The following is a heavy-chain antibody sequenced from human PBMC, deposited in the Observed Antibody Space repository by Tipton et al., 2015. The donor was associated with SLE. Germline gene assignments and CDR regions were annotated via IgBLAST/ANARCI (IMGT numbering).Heavy chain of an antibody. CDR1: GGSISSGSYF. D-gene: IGHD1-26*01. CDR2: IHTSGGT. V-gene: IGHV4-61*02. J-gene: IGHJ6*03. Sequence: TLSLTCTLSGGSISSGSYFWTWIRQPAGKGLEWLGRIHTSGGTSYNPSLEGRVTISMDTSKNQFSLKLNSVTAADTAVYYCARSGSYPYYYYYMDVWGKGTTVTVSS. CDR3: ARSGSYPYYYYYMDV.